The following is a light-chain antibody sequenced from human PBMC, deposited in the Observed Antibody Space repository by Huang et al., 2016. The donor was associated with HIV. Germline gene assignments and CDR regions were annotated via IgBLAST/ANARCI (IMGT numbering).Light chain of an antibody. V-gene: IGKV1-9*01. CDR2: AAS. CDR1: QDISSF. CDR3: QQLKSYPYT. J-gene: IGKJ2*01. Sequence: IQLTQSPSSLSASVGDRVNITCRASQDISSFLAWYQRKQGQAPKLLIYAASTLQSGVPSRFSGSGSGPDFTLTISSLQPEDFAIYYCQQLKSYPYTFGQGTRLEIK.